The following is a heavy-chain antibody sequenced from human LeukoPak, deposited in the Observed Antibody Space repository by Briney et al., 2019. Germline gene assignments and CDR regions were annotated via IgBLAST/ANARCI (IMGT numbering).Heavy chain of an antibody. J-gene: IGHJ4*02. D-gene: IGHD1-26*01. Sequence: GGSLRLSCAASGFTFSSYSMNWVRQAPGKGLEWVSYISSSSSTVYYADSVKGRFTISRDNAKNSLYLQMNSLRAEDTAVYYCARLGGEPDYWGQGTLVTVSS. CDR1: GFTFSSYS. CDR3: ARLGGEPDY. V-gene: IGHV3-48*01. CDR2: ISSSSSTV.